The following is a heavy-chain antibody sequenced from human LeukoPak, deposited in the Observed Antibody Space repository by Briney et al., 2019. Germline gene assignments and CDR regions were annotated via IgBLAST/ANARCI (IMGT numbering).Heavy chain of an antibody. D-gene: IGHD3-3*01. CDR3: AKEEWLGKMNYFDY. CDR2: IRSKANSYAT. CDR1: GFTFSGSA. Sequence: GGSLRLSCAASGFTFSGSAMHWVRQASGKGLEWVGRIRSKANSYATAYAASVKGRFTISRDDSKNTAYLQMNSLRVDDTAVYYCAKEEWLGKMNYFDYWGQGTLVTVSS. V-gene: IGHV3-73*01. J-gene: IGHJ4*02.